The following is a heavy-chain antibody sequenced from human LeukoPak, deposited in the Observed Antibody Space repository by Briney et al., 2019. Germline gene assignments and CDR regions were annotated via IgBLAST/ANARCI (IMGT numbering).Heavy chain of an antibody. D-gene: IGHD3-22*01. J-gene: IGHJ4*02. Sequence: SETLSLTCTVSGGSISSYYWSWIRQPAGKGLEWVGRIYTSGSTNYNPSLKSRVTMSVETSKNQFSLKLSSVTAADTAVYYCARELYYYDSSGYRFDYWGQGTLVTVSS. CDR3: ARELYYYDSSGYRFDY. CDR2: IYTSGST. CDR1: GGSISSYY. V-gene: IGHV4-4*07.